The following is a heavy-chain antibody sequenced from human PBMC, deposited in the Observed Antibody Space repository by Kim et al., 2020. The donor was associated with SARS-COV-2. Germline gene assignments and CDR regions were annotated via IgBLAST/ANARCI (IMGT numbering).Heavy chain of an antibody. CDR2: IYSGGST. Sequence: GGSLRLSCAASGFTVSSNYMSWVRQAPGKGLEWVSVIYSGGSTYYADSVKGRFTISRDTSKKTLYLQMNSLRAEDTAGYYCARPYTPLGYYYGSGSPPLGYWGQGTLVTVSS. CDR1: GFTVSSNY. CDR3: ARPYTPLGYYYGSGSPPLGY. J-gene: IGHJ4*02. V-gene: IGHV3-53*01. D-gene: IGHD3-10*01.